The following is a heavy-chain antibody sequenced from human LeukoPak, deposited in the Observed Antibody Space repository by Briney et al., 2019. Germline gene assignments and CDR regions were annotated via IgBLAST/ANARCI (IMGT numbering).Heavy chain of an antibody. J-gene: IGHJ5*02. Sequence: TPSETLSLTCTVSGGSISSYYWSWIRQPPGKGLEWIGYIYYSGSTNYNPSLKSRVTISVDTSKNQFSLKLSSVTAADTAVYYCARGHQAAADLNWFDPWGQGTLVTVSS. CDR3: ARGHQAAADLNWFDP. V-gene: IGHV4-59*12. CDR2: IYYSGST. D-gene: IGHD6-13*01. CDR1: GGSISSYY.